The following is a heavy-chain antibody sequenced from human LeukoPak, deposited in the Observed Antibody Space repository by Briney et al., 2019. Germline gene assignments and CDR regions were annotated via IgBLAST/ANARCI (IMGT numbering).Heavy chain of an antibody. CDR2: ISGSGGST. Sequence: GGSLRLSCAASGFTFSSYGMNWVRQAPGKGLEWVSSISGSGGSTYYADSVKGRFTISRDNSKNTLSLQMKSLRAEDTAVYNCARGTTSGSWPYYYFDYWGQGTLVTVSS. V-gene: IGHV3-23*01. D-gene: IGHD1-26*01. CDR3: ARGTTSGSWPYYYFDY. CDR1: GFTFSSYG. J-gene: IGHJ4*02.